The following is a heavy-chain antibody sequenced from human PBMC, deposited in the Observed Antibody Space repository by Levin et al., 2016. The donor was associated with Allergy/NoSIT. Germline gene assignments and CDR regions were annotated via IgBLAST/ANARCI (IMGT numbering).Heavy chain of an antibody. CDR3: ARVVISNSGWFHFDF. J-gene: IGHJ4*02. Sequence: ASVKVSCKASGYTFTSYYIHWVRQAPGQGLEWMGVINPSGGDTRYRQKFQGRVITTRDMSTSTVYMELSSLRYEDTAVYYCARVVISNSGWFHFDFWGQGTLVTVSS. D-gene: IGHD6-19*01. V-gene: IGHV1-46*01. CDR2: INPSGGDT. CDR1: GYTFTSYY.